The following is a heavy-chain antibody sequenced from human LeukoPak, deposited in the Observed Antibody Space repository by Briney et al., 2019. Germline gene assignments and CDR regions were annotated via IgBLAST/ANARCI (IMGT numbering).Heavy chain of an antibody. CDR3: ARAARYVVVVAATRWWFDP. CDR2: INHTGST. J-gene: IGHJ5*02. CDR1: GGSFSGYY. V-gene: IGHV4-34*01. Sequence: SETLSLTCGVYGGSFSGYYWNWIRQPPGKGLEWIGEINHTGSTNYNPSLKSRVTISLDTSKNQFSLKLSSVTAADTAVYYCARAARYVVVVAATRWWFDPWGQGTLVTVSS. D-gene: IGHD2-15*01.